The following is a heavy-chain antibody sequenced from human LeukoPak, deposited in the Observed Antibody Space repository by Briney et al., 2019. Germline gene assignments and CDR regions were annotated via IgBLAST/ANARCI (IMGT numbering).Heavy chain of an antibody. Sequence: SETLSLTSTVSDGSISSYYWSWIRQPAGKGREWIGRIYTSGSTNYNASLKSRASMSVDTSKNQFSLKLSSVTAADTSVFYCARENSGSYREFDYWGQGTLVTVSS. CDR3: ARENSGSYREFDY. J-gene: IGHJ4*02. D-gene: IGHD1-26*01. CDR1: DGSISSYY. V-gene: IGHV4-4*07. CDR2: IYTSGST.